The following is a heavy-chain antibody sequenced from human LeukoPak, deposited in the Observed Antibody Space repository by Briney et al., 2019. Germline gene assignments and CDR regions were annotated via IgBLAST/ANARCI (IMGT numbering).Heavy chain of an antibody. D-gene: IGHD4-17*01. CDR3: AVEKRSTTAYDY. CDR1: GFTFRSYP. V-gene: IGHV3-23*01. Sequence: GGSLRLSCAASGFTFRSYPMTWVRQAPGKGLEWVSAISGSGDSTYYADSVKGRFTISRDNSRNTLYLQMNGLRADDTAMYYCAVEKRSTTAYDYWGQGTLVTVSS. CDR2: ISGSGDST. J-gene: IGHJ4*02.